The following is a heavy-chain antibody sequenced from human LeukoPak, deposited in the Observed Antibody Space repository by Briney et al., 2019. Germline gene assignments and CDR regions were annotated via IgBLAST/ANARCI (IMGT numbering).Heavy chain of an antibody. D-gene: IGHD1-1*01. V-gene: IGHV4-59*13. J-gene: IGHJ4*02. Sequence: PSETLSLTCTVSGGSIHSYYWSWIRQPPGKGLEWIGYISYSGSTYYNPSLKSRVTISLGTSKNQFSLRLTSVTAADTAMYYCARGRNDFGYWGQGTLVTVSS. CDR2: ISYSGST. CDR1: GGSIHSYY. CDR3: ARGRNDFGY.